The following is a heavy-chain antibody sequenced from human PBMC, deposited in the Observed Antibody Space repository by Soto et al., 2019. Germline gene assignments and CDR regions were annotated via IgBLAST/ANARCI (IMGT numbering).Heavy chain of an antibody. V-gene: IGHV3-30*18. D-gene: IGHD2-2*01. CDR3: VKDTLGGMTPVFMPGPD. CDR2: ISNDVRNI. Sequence: VQLVESGGGVFQPGRSLRLSCAASGPTFSTYGFHWVRQAPGKGLEWVAVISNDVRNIHYAESVKGRFTISRDNSKNTLYLQMNSLRPNDTAVYYCVKDTLGGMTPVFMPGPDWGQGTLVTVSS. J-gene: IGHJ4*02. CDR1: GPTFSTYG.